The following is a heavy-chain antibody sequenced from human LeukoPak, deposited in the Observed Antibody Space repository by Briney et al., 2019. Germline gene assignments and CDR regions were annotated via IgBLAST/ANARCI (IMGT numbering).Heavy chain of an antibody. D-gene: IGHD3-22*01. J-gene: IGHJ4*02. CDR3: ARDQRYYDSSGHLDY. CDR2: INPSSGRT. V-gene: IGHV1-46*01. CDR1: GYTFTGYY. Sequence: ASVKVSCKASGYTFTGYYMHWVRQAPGQGLEWMGIINPSSGRTSYAQKFQGRVTMTRDTSTSTVYMELSSLRSEDTAVYYCARDQRYYDSSGHLDYWGQGTLVTVSS.